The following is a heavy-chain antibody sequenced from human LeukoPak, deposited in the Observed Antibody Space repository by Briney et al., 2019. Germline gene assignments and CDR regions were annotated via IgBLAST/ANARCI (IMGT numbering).Heavy chain of an antibody. V-gene: IGHV3-30*02. J-gene: IGHJ4*02. Sequence: PGGSLRLSCAASGFTFSSYGMHWVRQAPGKGLEWVAFIRYDGSNKYYADSVKGRFTISRDNSKNTLYLQMNSLRAGDTAVYYCARLRLGGRGEFDYWGQGTLVTVSS. CDR1: GFTFSSYG. CDR3: ARLRLGGRGEFDY. D-gene: IGHD1-26*01. CDR2: IRYDGSNK.